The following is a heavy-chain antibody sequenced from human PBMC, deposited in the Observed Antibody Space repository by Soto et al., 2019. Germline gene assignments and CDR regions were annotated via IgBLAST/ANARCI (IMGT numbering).Heavy chain of an antibody. CDR1: GGSISSYY. J-gene: IGHJ4*02. V-gene: IGHV4-59*08. CDR3: ARTGRTYFDY. CDR2: IYYSGST. Sequence: PSETKSVTCTVAGGSISSYYWSWIRQPPGKGLEWIGYIYYSGSTNYNPSLKSRVTISVDTSKNQFSLKLSSVTAADTAVYYCARTGRTYFDYWGQGTLVTVSS.